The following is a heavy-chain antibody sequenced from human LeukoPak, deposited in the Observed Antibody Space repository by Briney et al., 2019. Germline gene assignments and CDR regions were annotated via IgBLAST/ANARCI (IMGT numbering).Heavy chain of an antibody. Sequence: SETLSLTCTVSGGSISSYYWSWIRQPPGKGLEGIGYIYYSGSTNYNPSLKSRVTISVDTSKNQFSLKLSSVTAADTAVYYCARGDYYDSSGWRRTYYYGMDVWGQGTTVTVSS. V-gene: IGHV4-59*01. J-gene: IGHJ6*02. CDR3: ARGDYYDSSGWRRTYYYGMDV. CDR2: IYYSGST. CDR1: GGSISSYY. D-gene: IGHD3-22*01.